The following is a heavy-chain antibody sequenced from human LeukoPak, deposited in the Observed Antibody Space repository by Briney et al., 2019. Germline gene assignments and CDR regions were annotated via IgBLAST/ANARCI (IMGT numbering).Heavy chain of an antibody. CDR1: GGSISSGGYY. CDR3: ARGLAAAGLNVGVDV. V-gene: IGHV4-31*03. D-gene: IGHD6-13*01. Sequence: SQTLSLTCTVSGGSISSGGYYWSWIRQHPGKGLEWIGYIYYSGSTYYNPSLKSRVTISVDTSKYQFSLKLSSVTAADTAVYYCARGLAAAGLNVGVDVWGQGTTVTVSS. CDR2: IYYSGST. J-gene: IGHJ6*02.